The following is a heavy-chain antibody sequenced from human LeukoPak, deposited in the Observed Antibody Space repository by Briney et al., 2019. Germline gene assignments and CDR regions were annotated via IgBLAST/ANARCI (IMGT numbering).Heavy chain of an antibody. CDR2: INPSGGST. CDR3: ARDTEEQWLVPWGIYYYYGMDV. Sequence: GASVKVSCKASGYTFTSYYMHWVRQAPGQGLEWMGIINPSGGSTSYAQKFQGRVTMTRDTSMSTVYMELSSLRSEDTAVYYCARDTEEQWLVPWGIYYYYGMDVWGQGTTVTVSS. CDR1: GYTFTSYY. J-gene: IGHJ6*02. D-gene: IGHD6-19*01. V-gene: IGHV1-46*01.